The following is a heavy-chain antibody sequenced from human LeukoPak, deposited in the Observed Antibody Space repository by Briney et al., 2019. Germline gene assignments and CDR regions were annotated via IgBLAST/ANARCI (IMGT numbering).Heavy chain of an antibody. D-gene: IGHD3-3*01. Sequence: GGSLRLSCAASGFTFSNAWMSWVRQAPGKGLEWVGRIKSKTDGGTTDYAAPVKGRFTISRDDSKNTLYLQMNSLKTEDTAVYYCTPPPNDFWSGYYSPYWGQGTWSPSPQ. CDR2: IKSKTDGGTT. V-gene: IGHV3-15*01. CDR1: GFTFSNAW. CDR3: TPPPNDFWSGYYSPY. J-gene: IGHJ4*02.